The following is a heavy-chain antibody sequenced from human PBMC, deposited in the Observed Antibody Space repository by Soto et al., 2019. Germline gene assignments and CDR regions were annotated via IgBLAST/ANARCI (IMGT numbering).Heavy chain of an antibody. V-gene: IGHV1-3*01. CDR3: ARGGTVTGIAAAGIVY. CDR2: ISAGNGNT. CDR1: GYTFTSSA. D-gene: IGHD6-13*01. Sequence: GASVKVSCKASGYTFTSSAIHWVRQAPGQRLEWMGWISAGNGNTKYSQKFQGRVTITRDTSASTAYMELSSLRSEDTAVYYCARGGTVTGIAAAGIVYWGQGTLVTVSS. J-gene: IGHJ4*02.